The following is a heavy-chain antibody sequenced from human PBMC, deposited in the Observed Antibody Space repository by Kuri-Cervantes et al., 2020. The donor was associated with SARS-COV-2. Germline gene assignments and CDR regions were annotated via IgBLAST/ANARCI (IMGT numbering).Heavy chain of an antibody. D-gene: IGHD3/OR15-3a*01. CDR2: IRNSGSTI. CDR3: ARGFGTGDSSYNYGMDV. J-gene: IGHJ6*02. Sequence: GGSLRLSCAASGFTFSDYYMSWIRQAPGKGLEWVSYIRNSGSTIYYADSVKGRFAISRDNSERTVSLQMYSLRADDTAVYYCARGFGTGDSSYNYGMDVWGQGTTVTVSS. CDR1: GFTFSDYY. V-gene: IGHV3-11*01.